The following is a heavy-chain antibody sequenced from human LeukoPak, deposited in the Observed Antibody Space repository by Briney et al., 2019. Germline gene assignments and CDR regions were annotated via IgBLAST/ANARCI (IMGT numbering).Heavy chain of an antibody. CDR1: GYTFTGYY. Sequence: ASVTVSYKASGYTFTGYYMHWVRQAPGHGLGWMGWIKPHSGGTNYAQKFQGRVTMTRDTSISTAYMELSRLRSDDTAVYYCAREGSFAYSFHPPFDYWGQGTLVTVSS. V-gene: IGHV1-2*02. CDR2: IKPHSGGT. J-gene: IGHJ4*02. D-gene: IGHD3-10*01. CDR3: AREGSFAYSFHPPFDY.